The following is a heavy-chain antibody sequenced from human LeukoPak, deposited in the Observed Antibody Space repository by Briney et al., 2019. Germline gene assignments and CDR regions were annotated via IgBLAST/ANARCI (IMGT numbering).Heavy chain of an antibody. CDR3: ARGVRGYSYGYLSDY. J-gene: IGHJ4*02. Sequence: GASVKVSCKASGYTFTGYYMHWVRQAPGQGLEWMGWINPNSGGTNYAQKFQGRVTMTRDTSISTAYMELSRLRSDDTAVYYCARGVRGYSYGYLSDYWGQGTLVTVSS. D-gene: IGHD5-18*01. CDR1: GYTFTGYY. CDR2: INPNSGGT. V-gene: IGHV1-2*02.